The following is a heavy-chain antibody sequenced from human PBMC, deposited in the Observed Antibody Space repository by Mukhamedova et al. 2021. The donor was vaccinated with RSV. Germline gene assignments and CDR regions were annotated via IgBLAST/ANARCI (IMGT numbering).Heavy chain of an antibody. V-gene: IGHV3-23*01. Sequence: SGGSTYYADSVKGRFTISRDNSKNTLYLQMNSLRAEDTAVYYCAKDHSSGWKDWGQGTLVTGSS. CDR3: AKDHSSGWKD. J-gene: IGHJ4*02. D-gene: IGHD6-19*01. CDR2: SGGST.